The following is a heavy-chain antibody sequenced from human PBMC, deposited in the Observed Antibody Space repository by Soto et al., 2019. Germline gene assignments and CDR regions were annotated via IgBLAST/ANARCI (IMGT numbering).Heavy chain of an antibody. V-gene: IGHV1-2*04. CDR1: GYIFTDYY. CDR2: INPNSGDT. D-gene: IGHD6-19*01. J-gene: IGHJ6*02. CDR3: ARERISVASTDYGMDV. Sequence: QVQLVQSGAEVKKPGASVKVSCKASGYIFTDYYLHWVRQAPGQGLEYMGGINPNSGDTYYAQKFQAWVTMTWDTANNKDYMELDRLRSEDTALYFCARERISVASTDYGMDVWGQGTTVTVSS.